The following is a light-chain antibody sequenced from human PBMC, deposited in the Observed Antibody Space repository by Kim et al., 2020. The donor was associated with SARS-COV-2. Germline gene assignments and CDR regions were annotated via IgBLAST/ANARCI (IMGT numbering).Light chain of an antibody. CDR1: KLGDKY. V-gene: IGLV3-1*01. CDR2: QDS. CDR3: QAWDSSTGV. Sequence: SVAPGQTASNTCSGDKLGDKYACWYQQKPGQSPVLVIYQDSKRTSGIPERFSGSNSGNTATLTISGTQAMDEADYYCQAWDSSTGVFGTGTKVTVL. J-gene: IGLJ1*01.